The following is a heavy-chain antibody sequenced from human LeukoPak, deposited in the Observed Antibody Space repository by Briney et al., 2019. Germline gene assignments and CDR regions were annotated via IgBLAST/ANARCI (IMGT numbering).Heavy chain of an antibody. CDR1: GYTFTGHY. V-gene: IGHV1-2*02. CDR3: ARLQEVVLYGMDV. Sequence: ASVKVSCKASGYTFTGHYMHWVRQAPGQGLEWMGWINPNSGGTNYAQKFQGRVTMTRDTSISTAYMELSRLRSDDTAVYYCARLQEVVLYGMDVWGQGTTVTVSS. CDR2: INPNSGGT. J-gene: IGHJ6*02. D-gene: IGHD2-15*01.